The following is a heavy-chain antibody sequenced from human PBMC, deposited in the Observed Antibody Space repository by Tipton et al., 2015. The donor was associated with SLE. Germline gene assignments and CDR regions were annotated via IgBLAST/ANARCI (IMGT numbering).Heavy chain of an antibody. CDR2: ISSSGSTI. V-gene: IGHV3-48*03. CDR3: ARRGMSGFDY. CDR1: GFTFSSYE. D-gene: IGHD3-10*01. J-gene: IGHJ4*02. Sequence: SLRLSCAASGFTFSSYEMNWVRPAPGKGLEWVSYISSSGSTIYYADSVKGRFTISRDNAKNSLYLQMNSLRAEDTAVYYCARRGMSGFDYWGQGTLVTVSS.